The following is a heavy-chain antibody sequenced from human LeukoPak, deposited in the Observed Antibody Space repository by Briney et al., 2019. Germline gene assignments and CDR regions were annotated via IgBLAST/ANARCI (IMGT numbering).Heavy chain of an antibody. Sequence: SETLSLTCTVSGGSISSSSYYWGWIRQPPRKGLEWIGSIYYSGSTYYNPSLKSRVTISVDTSKNQFSLKLSSVTAADAAVYYRASKAVAGTFSRFDPWGQGTLVTVSS. J-gene: IGHJ5*02. CDR1: GGSISSSSYY. CDR3: ASKAVAGTFSRFDP. D-gene: IGHD6-19*01. V-gene: IGHV4-39*01. CDR2: IYYSGST.